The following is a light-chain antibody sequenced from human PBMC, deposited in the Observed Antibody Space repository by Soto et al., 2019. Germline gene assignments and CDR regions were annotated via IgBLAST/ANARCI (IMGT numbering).Light chain of an antibody. V-gene: IGKV3-15*01. CDR2: GAS. Sequence: DIVLTQSPGTLSLSPGERATLSCRASQSVSSSYLAWYQQKPGQAPRLLIYGASTRATGIPVRFSGSGSGTEFTLTISSLQSEDFAVYYCQQYNNWPITFGQGTRLEIK. CDR3: QQYNNWPIT. J-gene: IGKJ5*01. CDR1: QSVSSSY.